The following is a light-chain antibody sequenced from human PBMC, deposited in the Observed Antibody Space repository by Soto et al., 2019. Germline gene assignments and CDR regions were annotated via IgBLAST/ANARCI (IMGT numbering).Light chain of an antibody. Sequence: AIQMTQSPSSLSASVGDRVTITCRASQGIRNDLGWFQQKPGKAPNLLIYAASSLQSGVPSRFSGSGSGTEFSLTISSLQPEDFATYYCLQDHNYPWTFGQGTKVEVK. CDR3: LQDHNYPWT. CDR1: QGIRND. J-gene: IGKJ1*01. CDR2: AAS. V-gene: IGKV1-6*01.